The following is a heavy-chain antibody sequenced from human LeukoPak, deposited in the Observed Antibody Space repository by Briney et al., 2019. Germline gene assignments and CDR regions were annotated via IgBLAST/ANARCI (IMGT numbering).Heavy chain of an antibody. CDR3: ARDLSYCSGGSCYSTWFGP. CDR1: GGSISSYY. D-gene: IGHD2-15*01. CDR2: IYNSGSA. V-gene: IGHV4-59*01. Sequence: SETLSLTCTVSGGSISSYYWSWIRQPPGKGLEWIGYIYNSGSANYNPSLKSRVTISVDTSKNQFSLKLSSVTAADTALYYCARDLSYCSGGSCYSTWFGPWGQGTLVTVSS. J-gene: IGHJ5*02.